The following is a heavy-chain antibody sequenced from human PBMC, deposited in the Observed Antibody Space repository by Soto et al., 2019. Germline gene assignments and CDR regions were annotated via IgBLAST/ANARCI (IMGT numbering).Heavy chain of an antibody. CDR1: GDSMRGYF. CDR3: ARYSSSSCHPAYCFDY. V-gene: IGHV4-59*01. J-gene: IGHJ4*02. Sequence: SETLSLTCTVSGDSMRGYFWSWIRHPPGKGLEWIGYIFYSGSTSYNPSLKSRVTISVDTSRNQFSLNLTSVTAADTAVYYCARYSSSSCHPAYCFDYWGQGTLVTVSS. D-gene: IGHD2-15*01. CDR2: IFYSGST.